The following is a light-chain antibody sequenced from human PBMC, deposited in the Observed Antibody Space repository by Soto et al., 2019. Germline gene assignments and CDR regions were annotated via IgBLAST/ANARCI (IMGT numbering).Light chain of an antibody. V-gene: IGKV1-6*02. CDR3: LQDGSFPLT. J-gene: IGKJ4*01. CDR2: AAS. CDR1: QGIRDD. Sequence: AAGDRVTITCRASQGIRDDLAWFQQKPGKAPKLLIYAASSLESGVPKRFSGSGSGTEFTLTISSLQPEDFATYYCLQDGSFPLTFGGGTKVEIK.